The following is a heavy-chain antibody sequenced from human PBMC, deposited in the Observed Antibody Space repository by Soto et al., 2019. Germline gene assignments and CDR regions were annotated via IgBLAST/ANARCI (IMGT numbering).Heavy chain of an antibody. D-gene: IGHD5-18*01. CDR3: ARDVGYGLIDY. V-gene: IGHV1-18*01. CDR1: WYTFTIYG. Sequence: QVQLVQSGAEVKKPGASLKVYCKASWYTFTIYGISWVRQAPGQGLEWRGWINAYNGNTNYAQKFQGRVTMTTDTSTSTAYMELRSLRSDDTVVYYCARDVGYGLIDYWGQGTLVTVS. J-gene: IGHJ4*02. CDR2: INAYNGNT.